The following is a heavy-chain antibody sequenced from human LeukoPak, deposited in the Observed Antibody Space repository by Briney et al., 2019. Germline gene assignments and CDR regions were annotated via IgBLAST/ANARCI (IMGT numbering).Heavy chain of an antibody. V-gene: IGHV1-8*01. CDR2: MNPNSGNT. CDR1: GYPFSTYD. J-gene: IGHJ4*02. Sequence: ASVKVSCKASGYPFSTYDIYWVRQATGQGLEWMGWMNPNSGNTGYAQRFQGRVTMTRNTSISTAYMELSSLRSEDTAVYYCARGLGLVRYHYWGQETLVTVSS. CDR3: ARGLGLVRYHY. D-gene: IGHD3-16*01.